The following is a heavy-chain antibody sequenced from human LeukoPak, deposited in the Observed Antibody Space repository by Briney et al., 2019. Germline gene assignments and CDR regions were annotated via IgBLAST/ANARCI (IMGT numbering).Heavy chain of an antibody. J-gene: IGHJ3*02. CDR1: GYTFTGYY. D-gene: IGHD1-14*01. CDR3: ARPELSDAFDI. V-gene: IGHV1-69*05. CDR2: IIPIFGTA. Sequence: SVKVSCKASGYTFTGYYMHWARQAPGQGLEWMGRIIPIFGTANYAQKFQGRVTITTDESTSTAYMELSSLRSEDTAVYYCARPELSDAFDIWGQGTMVTVSS.